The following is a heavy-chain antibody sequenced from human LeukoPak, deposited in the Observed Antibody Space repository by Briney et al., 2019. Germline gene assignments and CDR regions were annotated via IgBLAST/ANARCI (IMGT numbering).Heavy chain of an antibody. Sequence: SETLSLTCAVYGGSFSGYYWSWIRQPPGKGLEWIGEINHSGSTNYNPSLKGRVTISVDTSKNQFSLKLSSVTAADTAVYYCARGLRFLEWSRGFPPTYYFDYWGQGTLVTVSS. J-gene: IGHJ4*02. D-gene: IGHD3-3*01. CDR1: GGSFSGYY. V-gene: IGHV4-34*01. CDR2: INHSGST. CDR3: ARGLRFLEWSRGFPPTYYFDY.